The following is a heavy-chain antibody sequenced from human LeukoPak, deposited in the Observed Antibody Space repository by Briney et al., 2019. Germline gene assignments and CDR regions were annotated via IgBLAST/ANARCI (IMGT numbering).Heavy chain of an antibody. Sequence: GESLKISCKGSGYSFTSYWIGWVRQMPGKGLELRGIIYPGNSDTKYRPSFQGQVTISADKSISTAYLQWSSLKASDTAMYYCARPGSMNGMDVWGQGTTVTVSS. D-gene: IGHD3-10*01. CDR2: IYPGNSDT. J-gene: IGHJ6*02. V-gene: IGHV5-51*01. CDR1: GYSFTSYW. CDR3: ARPGSMNGMDV.